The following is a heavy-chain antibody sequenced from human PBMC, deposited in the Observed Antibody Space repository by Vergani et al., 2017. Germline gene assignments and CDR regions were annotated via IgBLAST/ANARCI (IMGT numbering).Heavy chain of an antibody. J-gene: IGHJ6*03. CDR1: ADSISSGSYY. V-gene: IGHV4-39*02. CDR2: IYYSGLT. D-gene: IGHD3/OR15-3a*01. CDR3: ARGQTGYSRDWSTYFFYMDV. Sequence: QLQLQQSGPGLVKPSETLFLTCTVSADSISSGSYYWGWIRQPPGKSLEWIGSIYYSGLTYYNPSLKSRVAISVDTSKNHFSLTLTSVTAADSAFYFCARGQTGYSRDWSTYFFYMDVWGKGTTVTVSS.